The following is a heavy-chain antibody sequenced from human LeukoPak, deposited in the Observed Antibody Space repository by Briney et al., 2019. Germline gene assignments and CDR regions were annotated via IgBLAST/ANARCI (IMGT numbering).Heavy chain of an antibody. J-gene: IGHJ4*02. V-gene: IGHV4-39*01. CDR3: ARRRSGSYGNFDY. D-gene: IGHD1-26*01. CDR2: IYYSGST. Sequence: SETLSLTCTVSGGSVSSSSYYWGWIRQPPGKGLEWIGSIYYSGSTYHNPSLKSRITISIDMSKNQFSLKLSSVTAADTAVYYCARRRSGSYGNFDYWGQGTPVTVSS. CDR1: GGSVSSSSYY.